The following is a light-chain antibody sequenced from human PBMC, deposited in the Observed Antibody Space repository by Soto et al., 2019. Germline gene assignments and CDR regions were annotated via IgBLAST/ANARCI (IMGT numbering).Light chain of an antibody. J-gene: IGLJ1*01. CDR2: GVS. CDR1: SSDIGGYNY. Sequence: QSALPQPASVSGSPGQSITISCTGTSSDIGGYNYVSWYQQLPGKVPKLIIYGVSNRPSGVSDRFSGSKSGNAASLTISGLQAEDEADYYCSSYTSTSTLYVFGTGTKLTVL. CDR3: SSYTSTSTLYV. V-gene: IGLV2-14*03.